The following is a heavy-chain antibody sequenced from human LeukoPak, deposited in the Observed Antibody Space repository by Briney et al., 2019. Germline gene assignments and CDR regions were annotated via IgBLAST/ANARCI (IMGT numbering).Heavy chain of an antibody. Sequence: GGSLRLSCAASGFTFSSYAMHWVRQAPGKGLEWVAVISYDGSNKYYADSVKGRFTISRDNSKNTLYLQMNSLRAEDTAVYYCAKDHNYGSGSYKDYWGQGTLVTVSS. J-gene: IGHJ4*02. CDR3: AKDHNYGSGSYKDY. D-gene: IGHD3-10*01. CDR1: GFTFSSYA. V-gene: IGHV3-30-3*01. CDR2: ISYDGSNK.